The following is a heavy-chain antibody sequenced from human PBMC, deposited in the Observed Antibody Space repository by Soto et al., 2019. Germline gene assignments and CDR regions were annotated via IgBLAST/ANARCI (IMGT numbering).Heavy chain of an antibody. CDR2: ISYDGSNK. CDR3: ARDIARRWDVVATMGAN. V-gene: IGHV3-30-3*01. J-gene: IGHJ4*02. Sequence: QVHLVESGGGVVQPGRSLRLSCAASGFTFSHYAMHWVRQAPGKGLDWVAIISYDGSNKYYADSVKGRFTISRDNSKNTLYLEMSSLRAEDTAVYYCARDIARRWDVVATMGANWGQGTLVTVSS. CDR1: GFTFSHYA. D-gene: IGHD5-12*01.